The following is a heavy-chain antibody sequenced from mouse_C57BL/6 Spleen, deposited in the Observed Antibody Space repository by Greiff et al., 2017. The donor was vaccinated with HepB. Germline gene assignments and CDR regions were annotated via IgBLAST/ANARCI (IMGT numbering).Heavy chain of an antibody. V-gene: IGHV1-80*01. CDR2: IYPGDGDT. CDR1: GYAFSSYW. CDR3: ARVDWDGTTDY. D-gene: IGHD4-1*01. Sequence: VQLVESGAELVKPGASVKISCKASGYAFSSYWMNWVKQRPGKGLEWIGQIYPGDGDTNYNGKFKGKATLTADKSSSTAYMQLSSLTSEDSAVYFCARVDWDGTTDYWGQGTTLTVSS. J-gene: IGHJ2*01.